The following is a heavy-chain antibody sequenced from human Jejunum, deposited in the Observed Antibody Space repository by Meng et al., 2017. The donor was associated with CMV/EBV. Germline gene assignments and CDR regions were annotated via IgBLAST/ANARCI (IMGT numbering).Heavy chain of an antibody. V-gene: IGHV3-30*03. CDR2: ISYDGRIP. J-gene: IGHJ4*02. D-gene: IGHD5-18*01. CDR1: GFTFSSCN. CDR3: ARDRQDYSYGYGIDF. Sequence: CGFTFSSCNLHWVRQAPGMGLEWVAAISYDGRIPFYEDSVKGRFTIPRDNSKNTVYLQMNSLRAEDTAVYYCARDRQDYSYGYGIDFWGQGTLVTVSS.